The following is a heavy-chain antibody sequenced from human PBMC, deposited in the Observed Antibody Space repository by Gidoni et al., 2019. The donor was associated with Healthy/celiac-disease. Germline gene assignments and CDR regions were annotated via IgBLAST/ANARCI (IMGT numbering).Heavy chain of an antibody. CDR1: GFTFSSYA. Sequence: EVQLLESGGGLVQPGGSLRLSCAASGFTFSSYAMRWVRQAPGKGLEWVSAISGSGGSTYYADSVKGRFTISRDKSKNTLYLKMNSLRAEDTAVYYCAKEPYSSGRRWFDPWGQGTLVTVSS. CDR2: ISGSGGST. D-gene: IGHD6-25*01. J-gene: IGHJ5*02. CDR3: AKEPYSSGRRWFDP. V-gene: IGHV3-23*01.